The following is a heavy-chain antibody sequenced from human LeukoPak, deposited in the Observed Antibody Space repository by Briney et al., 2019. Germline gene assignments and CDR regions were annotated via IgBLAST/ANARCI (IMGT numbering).Heavy chain of an antibody. Sequence: GGSLRLSCAASGFTFSSYNMNWVRQAPGKGLEWVSILYSHGPTYYADSVKGRFTISRDNAKNSLYLQMNSLRAEDTAVYYCIVLAVTGTLGFDYWGQGTLVTVSS. CDR1: GFTFSSYN. CDR2: LYSHGPT. D-gene: IGHD6-19*01. J-gene: IGHJ4*02. CDR3: IVLAVTGTLGFDY. V-gene: IGHV3-48*01.